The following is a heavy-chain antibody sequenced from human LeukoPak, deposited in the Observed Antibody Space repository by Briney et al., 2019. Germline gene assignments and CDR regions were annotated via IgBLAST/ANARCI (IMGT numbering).Heavy chain of an antibody. CDR3: ARRGYYYDSSGYYPSDAFDI. CDR2: ISAYNGNT. D-gene: IGHD3-22*01. Sequence: ASVKVSCKASGYTFTSYGISWVRQAPGQGLEWMGWISAYNGNTNYAQKLQGRVTMTTDTFTSTAYMELRSLRSDDTAVYYCARRGYYYDSSGYYPSDAFDIWGQGTMVTVSS. J-gene: IGHJ3*02. CDR1: GYTFTSYG. V-gene: IGHV1-18*01.